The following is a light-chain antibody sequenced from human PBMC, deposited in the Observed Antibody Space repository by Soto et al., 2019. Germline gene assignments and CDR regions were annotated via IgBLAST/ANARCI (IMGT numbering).Light chain of an antibody. Sequence: DIQLTQSPSFLSASVGDRVTIACRANQGISSYLAWYQHKPGKAPQLLIFAASTLQSGVPSRFSGSGSGTEFTLTISSLQPEDFATYYCQQVKSYPLTFGGGTKVEIK. J-gene: IGKJ4*01. V-gene: IGKV1-9*01. CDR1: QGISSY. CDR2: AAS. CDR3: QQVKSYPLT.